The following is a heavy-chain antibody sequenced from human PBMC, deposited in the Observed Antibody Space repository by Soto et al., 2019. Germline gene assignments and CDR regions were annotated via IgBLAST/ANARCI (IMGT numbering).Heavy chain of an antibody. J-gene: IGHJ4*02. CDR3: ARALSVAGTSD. D-gene: IGHD6-19*01. CDR2: IHHSGST. CDR1: GGSISSDYYH. Sequence: SETLSLTCTVSGGSISSDYYHWTWIRQPPERGPEWIGYIHHSGSTHYNPSLKSRVTISVDTSKNQFSLKLSSVTAADTAVYYCARALSVAGTSDWGQGTLVTVSS. V-gene: IGHV4-61*01.